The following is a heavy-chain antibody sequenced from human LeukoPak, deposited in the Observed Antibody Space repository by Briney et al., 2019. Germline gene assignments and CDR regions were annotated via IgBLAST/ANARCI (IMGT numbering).Heavy chain of an antibody. Sequence: SETLSLTCGVYGGSFSGYYWSWIRQPPGKGLEWIGEINPRGSTNYNPSLKSRVTLSADTSKNQFSLTLNSVTAADTAVYYCAGRRLGYYFDYWGQGTLVTVSS. CDR3: AGRRLGYYFDY. CDR2: INPRGST. J-gene: IGHJ4*02. D-gene: IGHD5-24*01. V-gene: IGHV4-34*01. CDR1: GGSFSGYY.